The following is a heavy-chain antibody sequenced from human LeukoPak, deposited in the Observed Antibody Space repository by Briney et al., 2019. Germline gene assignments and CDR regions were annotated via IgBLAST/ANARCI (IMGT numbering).Heavy chain of an antibody. CDR1: GYSFTSFG. V-gene: IGHV7-4-1*02. Sequence: ASVKVSCKASGYSFTSFGMNWVRQAPGQGLEWMGWINTNTGNPTYAQGFTGRFVFSLDTSVSTAYLQISSLKAEDTAVYYCARDRGDPLYYYYYYMDVWGRGTTVTVSS. J-gene: IGHJ6*03. D-gene: IGHD2-21*02. CDR2: INTNTGNP. CDR3: ARDRGDPLYYYYYYMDV.